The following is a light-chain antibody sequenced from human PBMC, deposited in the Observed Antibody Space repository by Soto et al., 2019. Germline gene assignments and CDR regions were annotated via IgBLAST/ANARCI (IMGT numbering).Light chain of an antibody. V-gene: IGLV2-14*01. J-gene: IGLJ3*02. Sequence: QSVLTQPASVSGSPGQSITISCTGTSSDVGGYNYVSWFQQHPGKAPKLMIYEVTNRPSGVSNRFSGSKSGNTASLTISGLQADDDTDYYCSSYTSYSTLVFGGGTRLTVL. CDR1: SSDVGGYNY. CDR3: SSYTSYSTLV. CDR2: EVT.